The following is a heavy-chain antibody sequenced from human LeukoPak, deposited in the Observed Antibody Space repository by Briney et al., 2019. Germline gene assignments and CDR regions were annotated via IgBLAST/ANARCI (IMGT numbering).Heavy chain of an antibody. J-gene: IGHJ4*02. CDR3: ARDSSGYDSAGFDY. CDR1: GFTFSSYE. Sequence: PGGSLRLSCAASGFTFSSYETNWVRQAPGKGLEWVSYISSSGSTIYYADSVKGRFTISRDNAKNSLYLQMNSLRAEDTAVYYCARDSSGYDSAGFDYWGQGTLVTVSS. V-gene: IGHV3-48*03. CDR2: ISSSGSTI. D-gene: IGHD3-22*01.